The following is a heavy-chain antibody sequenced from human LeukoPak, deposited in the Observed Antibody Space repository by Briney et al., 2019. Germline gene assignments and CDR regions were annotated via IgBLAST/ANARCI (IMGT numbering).Heavy chain of an antibody. Sequence: PSETLSLTCAVYGGSFSGYYWSWLRQPPGKGLEWIGEINHSGSTNYNPSLKSRVTISVDTSMNQFSLKLSSVTAADTAVYYCARGEGGHNFDYWGQGTLVTVSS. D-gene: IGHD3-16*01. CDR1: GGSFSGYY. CDR2: INHSGST. J-gene: IGHJ4*02. V-gene: IGHV4-34*01. CDR3: ARGEGGHNFDY.